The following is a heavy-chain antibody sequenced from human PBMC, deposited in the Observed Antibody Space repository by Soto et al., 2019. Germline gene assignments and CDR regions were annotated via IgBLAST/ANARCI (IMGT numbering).Heavy chain of an antibody. J-gene: IGHJ6*02. D-gene: IGHD5-12*01. CDR3: ARDPNIVATMGSIYYYYGMDV. V-gene: IGHV3-7*01. CDR2: IKQDGSEK. CDR1: GFTFSSYW. Sequence: EVQLVESGGGLVQPGGSLRLSCAASGFTFSSYWMSWVRQAPGMGLEWVANIKQDGSEKYYVDSVKGRFTISRDNAKNSLYLQMNSLRAEDTAVYYCARDPNIVATMGSIYYYYGMDVWGQGTTVTVSS.